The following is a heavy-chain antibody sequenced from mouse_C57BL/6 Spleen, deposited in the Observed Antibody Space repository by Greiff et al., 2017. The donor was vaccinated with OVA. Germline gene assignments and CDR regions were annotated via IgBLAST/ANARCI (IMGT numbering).Heavy chain of an antibody. CDR2: IYPGDGDT. J-gene: IGHJ4*01. Sequence: QVQLQQSGPELVKPGASVKISCKASGYAFSSSWMNWVKQRPGKGLEWIGRIYPGDGDTNYNGKFKGKATLTADKSSSTAYMQLSSLTSEDSAVYFCAHYGSLYYYAMDYWGQGTSVTVSS. D-gene: IGHD1-1*01. V-gene: IGHV1-82*01. CDR1: GYAFSSSW. CDR3: AHYGSLYYYAMDY.